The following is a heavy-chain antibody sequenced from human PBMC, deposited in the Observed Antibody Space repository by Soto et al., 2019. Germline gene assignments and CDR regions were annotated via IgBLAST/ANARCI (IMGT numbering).Heavy chain of an antibody. J-gene: IGHJ3*02. D-gene: IGHD3-3*01. CDR3: ARCRDFWSGYYDAFDI. Sequence: GGSLRLSCAASGFTFSSYAMHWVRQAPGKGLEWVAVISYDGSNKYYADSVKGRFTISRDNSKNTLYLQMNSLRAEDTAVYYCARCRDFWSGYYDAFDIWGQGTMVTVSS. CDR2: ISYDGSNK. CDR1: GFTFSSYA. V-gene: IGHV3-30*04.